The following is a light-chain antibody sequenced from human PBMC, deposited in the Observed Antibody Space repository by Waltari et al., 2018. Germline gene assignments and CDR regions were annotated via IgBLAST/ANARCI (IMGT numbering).Light chain of an antibody. J-gene: IGLJ3*02. CDR3: ATWDDSLGGPV. CDR1: TSTTGGTP. CDR2: RTS. Sequence: QPVPIQPPPVSGHPGQRAAIARPGRTSTTGGTPVTRYQQLPVMAPKLLISRTSQRPSGVPDRFSGSKSGTSASLAISGLQSEDEADYYCATWDDSLGGPVFGGGTKLTVL. V-gene: IGLV1-44*01.